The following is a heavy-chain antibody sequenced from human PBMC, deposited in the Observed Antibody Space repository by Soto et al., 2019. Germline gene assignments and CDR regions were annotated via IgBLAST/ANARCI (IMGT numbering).Heavy chain of an antibody. D-gene: IGHD1-26*01. CDR2: ISISRSYI. V-gene: IGHV3-21*01. Sequence: EVQLVESGGGLVKPGGSLRLSCAASGFTFSSYSMNWVRQAPGKGLEWVSSISISRSYIYYADSVKGRFTISRDNAKNSLYLQMNRLRAEDTAVYYCARGGAAAVYGMDVWGQGTTVTVSS. J-gene: IGHJ6*02. CDR3: ARGGAAAVYGMDV. CDR1: GFTFSSYS.